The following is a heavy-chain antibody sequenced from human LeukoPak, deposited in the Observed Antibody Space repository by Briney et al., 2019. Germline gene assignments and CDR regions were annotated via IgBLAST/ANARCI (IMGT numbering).Heavy chain of an antibody. V-gene: IGHV1-46*01. D-gene: IGHD6-6*01. CDR1: RYTFISYQ. CDR2: INPTGGST. Sequence: ASVKVSCKASRYTFISYQMHWVRQAPGQGLEWMGIINPTGGSTSHAQKFQGRVTVTRDTSTSTVYMELSSLRSEDTAVYYCARKGSSSCFDYWGQGTLVTVSS. CDR3: ARKGSSSCFDY. J-gene: IGHJ4*02.